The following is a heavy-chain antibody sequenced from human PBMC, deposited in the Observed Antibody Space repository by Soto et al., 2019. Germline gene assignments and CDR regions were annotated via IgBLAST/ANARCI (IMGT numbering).Heavy chain of an antibody. V-gene: IGHV1-69*13. D-gene: IGHD2-2*01. J-gene: IGHJ5*02. Sequence: SVKVSCKASGGTFSSYAISWVRQAPGQGLEWMGGIIPIFGTANYAQKFQGRVTITADESTSTAYMELSSLRSEDTAVYYCARRNCISTSCYAGWFDPWGQGTLVTVSS. CDR2: IIPIFGTA. CDR3: ARRNCISTSCYAGWFDP. CDR1: GGTFSSYA.